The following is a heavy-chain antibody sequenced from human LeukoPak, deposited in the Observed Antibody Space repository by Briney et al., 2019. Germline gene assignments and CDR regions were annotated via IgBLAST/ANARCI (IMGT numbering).Heavy chain of an antibody. D-gene: IGHD3-10*01. Sequence: GGSLRLSCAASGFTFSSYGMDWVGQAPGKGLEWVAVISYDGSNKYYADSVKGRFTISRDNSKNTLYLQMNSLRAEDTAVYYCAKDGSGSIDYWGQGTLVTVSS. CDR1: GFTFSSYG. J-gene: IGHJ4*02. CDR3: AKDGSGSIDY. V-gene: IGHV3-30*18. CDR2: ISYDGSNK.